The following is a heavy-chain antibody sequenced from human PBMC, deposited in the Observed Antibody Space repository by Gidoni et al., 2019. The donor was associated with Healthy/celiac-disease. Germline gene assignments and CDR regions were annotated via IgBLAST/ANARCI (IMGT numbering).Heavy chain of an antibody. J-gene: IGHJ4*02. Sequence: EVQLLESGGGLVQPGGSLRRSCAASGFTFRSYAMSWVRQAPGKGLEWVSAISGSGGSTYYADSVKGRFTISRDNSKNTLYLQMNSLRAEDTAVYYCAKAVLRYSSGWPDFDYWGQGTLVTVSS. CDR1: GFTFRSYA. CDR2: ISGSGGST. D-gene: IGHD6-19*01. CDR3: AKAVLRYSSGWPDFDY. V-gene: IGHV3-23*01.